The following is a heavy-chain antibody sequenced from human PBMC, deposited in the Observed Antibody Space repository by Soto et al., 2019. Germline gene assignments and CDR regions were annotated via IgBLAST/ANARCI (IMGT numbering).Heavy chain of an antibody. D-gene: IGHD3-10*01. CDR1: GFIFSGYW. CDR3: ARLLGGSGSFIDY. CDR2: INSDGSST. J-gene: IGHJ4*02. Sequence: EMQLVESGGGLVQPGGSLRLSCAASGFIFSGYWMHWVRRAPGKGLVWVSRINSDGSSTTYADSVKGRFTISRDNAKNTMYLQMNSLRAEDTAVYYCARLLGGSGSFIDYWGQGTLVTVSS. V-gene: IGHV3-74*03.